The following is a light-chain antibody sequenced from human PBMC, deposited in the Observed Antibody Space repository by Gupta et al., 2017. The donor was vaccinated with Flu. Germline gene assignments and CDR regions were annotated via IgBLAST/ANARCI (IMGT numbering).Light chain of an antibody. V-gene: IGKV1-8*01. CDR2: AGS. CDR3: RHEYSSATT. Sequence: AIRMTQSPSSFSASTGDRVTITCRASQGISSYLAWYQQKPGRTPKLLIYAGSPLLSEVPSRFSSSRSSGDFSLTIIGRQSPDYVTSYCRHEYSSATTFGGGTKVEIK. CDR1: QGISSY. J-gene: IGKJ4*01.